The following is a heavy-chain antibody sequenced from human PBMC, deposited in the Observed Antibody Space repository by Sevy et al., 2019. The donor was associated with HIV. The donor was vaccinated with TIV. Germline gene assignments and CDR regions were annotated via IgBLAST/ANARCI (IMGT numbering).Heavy chain of an antibody. CDR1: GYTVTGYY. D-gene: IGHD5-18*01. CDR2: INPNSGGT. J-gene: IGHJ4*02. CDR3: ARVAGDTAMAHY. Sequence: ASVKVSCKASGYTVTGYYMHWVRQAPGQGLEWMGRINPNSGGTNYAQKFQGRVTMTRDTSISTAYMELSRLRSDDTAVYHCARVAGDTAMAHYWGQGTLVTVSS. V-gene: IGHV1-2*06.